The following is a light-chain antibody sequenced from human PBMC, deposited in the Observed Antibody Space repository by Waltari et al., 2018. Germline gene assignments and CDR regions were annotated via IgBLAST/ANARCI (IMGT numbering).Light chain of an antibody. CDR3: AAWDDSLNGHVV. CDR2: SNN. CDR1: SSNIGSNP. V-gene: IGLV1-44*01. Sequence: QSVLTQPPSASGTPGQRVTISCSGRSSNIGSNPVNWYQQLPGTAPNLLIYSNNQRPSGVPDRFSGSKSGTSASLAISGLQSEDEADYYCAAWDDSLNGHVVFGGGTKLTVL. J-gene: IGLJ2*01.